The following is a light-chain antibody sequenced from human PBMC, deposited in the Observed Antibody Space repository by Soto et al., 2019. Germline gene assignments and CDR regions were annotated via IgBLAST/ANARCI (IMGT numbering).Light chain of an antibody. CDR3: QQLNIYPLT. V-gene: IGKV1-17*01. CDR1: QGIRSA. Sequence: IQLTQSPSSLSASVGDSVTITCRASQGIRSALGWYQQKPGKVPKLLIYAASTLQSGVPSRFSGSGSGTDFTLTISSLQPEDFATYYCQQLNIYPLTFGGGTKVDIK. J-gene: IGKJ4*01. CDR2: AAS.